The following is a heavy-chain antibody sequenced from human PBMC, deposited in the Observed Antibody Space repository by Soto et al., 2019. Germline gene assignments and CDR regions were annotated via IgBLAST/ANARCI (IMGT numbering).Heavy chain of an antibody. V-gene: IGHV1-69*01. Sequence: QVQLVRSGAEVKKPGSSVKVSCKSSGGTFNTYAISWVRQAPGQGLEWMGGIIPIFGTANYAQKVQGRVTITADDSTSTAYMELSSLTSEDTAVYYCARDGVGAVTGVLGYWGQGTLVTVSS. D-gene: IGHD6-19*01. CDR1: GGTFNTYA. CDR2: IIPIFGTA. J-gene: IGHJ4*02. CDR3: ARDGVGAVTGVLGY.